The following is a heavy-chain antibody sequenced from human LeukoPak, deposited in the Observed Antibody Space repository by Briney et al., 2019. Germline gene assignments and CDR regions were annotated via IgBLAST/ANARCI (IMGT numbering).Heavy chain of an antibody. CDR1: GGSISGTNW. V-gene: IGHV4/OR15-8*02. Sequence: SETLSLTCGVSGGSISGTNWWSWVRQPPGQGLEWIGEISLAGQTKYNPSLNGRVTMSLDKSKNQLSLHLTSVTAADTATYYCSRESGPFCPLGYWGQGTLVIVSS. D-gene: IGHD1-26*01. J-gene: IGHJ4*02. CDR3: SRESGPFCPLGY. CDR2: ISLAGQT.